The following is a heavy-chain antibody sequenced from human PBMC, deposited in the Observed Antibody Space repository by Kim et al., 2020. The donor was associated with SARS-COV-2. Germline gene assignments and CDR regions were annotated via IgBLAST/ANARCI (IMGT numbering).Heavy chain of an antibody. CDR3: ARRSSTGWDDGGFED. J-gene: IGHJ4*02. V-gene: IGHV1-3*01. Sequence: QNFQGRVTIIRDTSATTAYMELSSLRSEDTAVYYCARRSSTGWDDGGFEDWGQGTLVTVSS. D-gene: IGHD6-19*01.